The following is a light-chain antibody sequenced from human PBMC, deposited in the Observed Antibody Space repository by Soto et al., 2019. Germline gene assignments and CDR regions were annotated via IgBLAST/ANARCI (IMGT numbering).Light chain of an antibody. CDR1: QSISTN. CDR3: QQYTYWPRT. CDR2: ATS. J-gene: IGKJ1*01. V-gene: IGKV3-15*01. Sequence: EIVMTQSPATLSVSPGERATLSCRASQSISTNLAWYQQKPGQAPRLLIYATSTRATDIPGRFSGSGSGTAFTLSTSGLQSADISVYYCQQYTYWPRTFGQGTKV.